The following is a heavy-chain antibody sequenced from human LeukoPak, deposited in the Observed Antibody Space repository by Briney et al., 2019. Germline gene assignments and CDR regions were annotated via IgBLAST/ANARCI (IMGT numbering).Heavy chain of an antibody. CDR2: IYHSGTA. J-gene: IGHJ4*02. Sequence: SETLSLTCTVSAYSISNDNYWGWIRPSPGKGLEWIGSIYHSGTAYYNPSLKSRVTISVDTSKNQFSLKLSSVTAADTAVYYCARRGRDFWSGYSDYWGQGTLVTVSS. CDR3: ARRGRDFWSGYSDY. CDR1: AYSISNDNY. V-gene: IGHV4-38-2*02. D-gene: IGHD3-3*01.